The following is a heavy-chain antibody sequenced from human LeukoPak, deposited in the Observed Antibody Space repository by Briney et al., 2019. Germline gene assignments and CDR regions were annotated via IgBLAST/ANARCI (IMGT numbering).Heavy chain of an antibody. J-gene: IGHJ5*02. D-gene: IGHD6-6*01. CDR1: GFSFSNYW. V-gene: IGHV3-74*03. CDR2: INTDGDNI. CDR3: ARDPESSSVRRGDP. Sequence: GGSLRLSCVASGFSFSNYWMHWVRQPPGKGLVWVSRINTDGDNIQYADSVKGRFIISRDNAKNTLYLQMNSLRAEDTAVYYCARDPESSSVRRGDPWGQGTLVTVSS.